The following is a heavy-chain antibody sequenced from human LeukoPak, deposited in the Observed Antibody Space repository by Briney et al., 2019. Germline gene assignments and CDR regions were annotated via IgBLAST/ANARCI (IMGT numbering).Heavy chain of an antibody. J-gene: IGHJ6*02. D-gene: IGHD5-12*01. CDR3: ARLGNIVATTNIYYYYGMDV. Sequence: GESLKISCKGSGYSFTSYWIGWVRQMPGKGLEWMGIIYPGDSDTRYSPSFQGQVTISADKSISTAYLQWSSLKASDTAMYYCARLGNIVATTNIYYYYGMDVWAQGTTVTASS. CDR1: GYSFTSYW. CDR2: IYPGDSDT. V-gene: IGHV5-51*01.